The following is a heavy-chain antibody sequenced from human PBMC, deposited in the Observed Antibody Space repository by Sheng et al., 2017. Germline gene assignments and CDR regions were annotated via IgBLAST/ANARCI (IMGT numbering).Heavy chain of an antibody. J-gene: IGHJ6*03. CDR3: ARPPRPYYDFWSGYYEESGYYMDV. V-gene: IGHV1-69*13. CDR2: IIPIFGTA. D-gene: IGHD3-3*01. CDR1: GGTFSSYA. Sequence: QVQLVQSGAEVKKPGSSVKVSCKASGGTFSSYAISWVRQAPGQGLEWMGGIIPIFGTANYAQKFQGRVTITADESTSTAYMELSSLRSEDTAVYYCARPPRPYYDFWSGYYEESGYYMDVWGQGTT.